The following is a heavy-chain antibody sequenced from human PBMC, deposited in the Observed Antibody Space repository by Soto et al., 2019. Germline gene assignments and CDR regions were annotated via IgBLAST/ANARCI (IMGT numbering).Heavy chain of an antibody. J-gene: IGHJ4*02. V-gene: IGHV4-39*01. D-gene: IGHD3-9*01. CDR2: IYYRGNA. CDR1: DDSINSDKYY. Sequence: SETLSLTCSVSDDSINSDKYYWCWIRHPPGKGLEWIGSIYYRGNAYYNPSLQTRVTISLDKSKSQFSLKLNSVTAADSAVYFCARLEGLATISYYFDFWGPGALVTVSS. CDR3: ARLEGLATISYYFDF.